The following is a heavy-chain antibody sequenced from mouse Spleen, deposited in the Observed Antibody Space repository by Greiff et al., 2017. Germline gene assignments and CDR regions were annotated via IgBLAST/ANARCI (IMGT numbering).Heavy chain of an antibody. CDR3: ARLSTGRYCGY. V-gene: IGHV5-9-3*01. J-gene: IGHJ2*01. CDR1: GFTFSSYA. CDR2: ISSGGGNT. Sequence: DVQLVESGGGLVKLGGSLKLSCAASGFTFSSYAMSWVRQTPEKRLEWVATISSGGGNTYYPDSVKGRFTISRDNAKNTLYLQMSSLKSEDTAMYYCARLSTGRYCGYWGRGTTLTVSS. D-gene: IGHD4-1*02.